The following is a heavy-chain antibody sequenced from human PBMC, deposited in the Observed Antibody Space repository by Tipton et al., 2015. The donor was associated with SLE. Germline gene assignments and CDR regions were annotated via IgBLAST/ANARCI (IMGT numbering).Heavy chain of an antibody. V-gene: IGHV4-4*02. Sequence: TLSLTCAVSGGSISSINWWSWVRQPPGKGLEWIGEIYHSGSTNYNPSLKSRVTISVDTSKNQFSLKLTSVTAADTAVYYCARKIEAVVKHYFDYWGQGPLVAVSS. CDR1: GGSISSINW. CDR2: IYHSGST. CDR3: ARKIEAVVKHYFDY. J-gene: IGHJ4*02.